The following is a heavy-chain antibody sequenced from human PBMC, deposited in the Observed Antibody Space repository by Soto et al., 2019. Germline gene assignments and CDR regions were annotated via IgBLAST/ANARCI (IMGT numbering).Heavy chain of an antibody. Sequence: QVQLVQSGAEVKKPGASVKVSCKASGYTFTGYFIHWVREVPGQRLAYMGWINPNTGGTDYPQKFQGSVTMTRDTSINTIFTEIKRLTADDTAVYCCSRVASWAARDWFVPWGQGTLVTVSS. J-gene: IGHJ5*02. V-gene: IGHV1-2*02. D-gene: IGHD2-15*01. CDR2: INPNTGGT. CDR1: GYTFTGYF. CDR3: SRVASWAARDWFVP.